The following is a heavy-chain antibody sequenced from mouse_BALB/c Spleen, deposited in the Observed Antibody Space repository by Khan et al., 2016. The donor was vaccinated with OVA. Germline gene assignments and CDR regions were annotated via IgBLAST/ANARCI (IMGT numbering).Heavy chain of an antibody. D-gene: IGHD1-1*01. Sequence: EVQLQESGPGLAKPSQSLSLTCTVTGYSITSDYAWNWIRQFPGNKLEWMAYITYSGSTGYNPSLKGRISITRDTSKNQFFLQLNSVTTEDTATYYCARDYGSSYLFFDYWGQGITLTVSS. CDR2: ITYSGST. J-gene: IGHJ2*01. CDR1: GYSITSDYA. V-gene: IGHV3-2*02. CDR3: ARDYGSSYLFFDY.